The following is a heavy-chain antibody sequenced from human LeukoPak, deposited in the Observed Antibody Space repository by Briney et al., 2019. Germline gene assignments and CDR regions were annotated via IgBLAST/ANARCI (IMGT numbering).Heavy chain of an antibody. Sequence: GGSLRLSCAASGFTVSSNYMSWVRQAPGKGLEWVSAISGSGGSTYYADSVKGRFTISRDNSKNTLYLQMNSLRAEDTAVYYCAKVDIVVVVAATADYWGQGTLVTVSS. CDR2: ISGSGGST. D-gene: IGHD2-15*01. CDR1: GFTVSSNY. CDR3: AKVDIVVVVAATADY. J-gene: IGHJ4*02. V-gene: IGHV3-23*01.